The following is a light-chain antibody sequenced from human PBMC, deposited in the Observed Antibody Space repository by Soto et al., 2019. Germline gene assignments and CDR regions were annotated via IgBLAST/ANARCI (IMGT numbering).Light chain of an antibody. CDR1: QSVSSD. Sequence: ELVMTQAPVTLSVSPGERATLSCRASQSVSSDLAWYQQKPGHAPRLLIYGASTRATGIPARFSGSGSGTEFTLIISSLQSEDFAVYYCQQYNNWPPWTFGQGTKVEIK. CDR3: QQYNNWPPWT. CDR2: GAS. J-gene: IGKJ1*01. V-gene: IGKV3-15*01.